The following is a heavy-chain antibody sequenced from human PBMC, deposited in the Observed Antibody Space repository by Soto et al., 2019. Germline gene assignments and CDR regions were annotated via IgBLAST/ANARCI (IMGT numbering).Heavy chain of an antibody. V-gene: IGHV3-43*01. Sequence: GGSLRLSCAASGFTFDDYTMHWVRQAPGKGLEWVSLISWDGGSTYYADSVKGRFTISRDNSKNSLYLQMNSLRTEDTALYYCAKDMGKLTGTTFQRTNYFDYWGQGTLVTVSS. CDR2: ISWDGGST. CDR1: GFTFDDYT. J-gene: IGHJ4*02. D-gene: IGHD1-7*01. CDR3: AKDMGKLTGTTFQRTNYFDY.